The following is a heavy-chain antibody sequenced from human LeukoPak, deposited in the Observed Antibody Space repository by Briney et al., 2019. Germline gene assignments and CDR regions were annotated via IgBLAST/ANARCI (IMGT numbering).Heavy chain of an antibody. CDR1: GFTFSSYE. J-gene: IGHJ4*02. CDR2: ISSSGSTI. CDR3: ASLAAATVDY. V-gene: IGHV3-48*03. Sequence: GGSLRLSCAASGFTFSSYEMNWVAQAPGKELEWVSYISSSGSTIYYADSVKGRFTISRDNAKNSLYLQMNSLRAEDTAVYYCASLAAATVDYWGQGTLVTVSS. D-gene: IGHD2-15*01.